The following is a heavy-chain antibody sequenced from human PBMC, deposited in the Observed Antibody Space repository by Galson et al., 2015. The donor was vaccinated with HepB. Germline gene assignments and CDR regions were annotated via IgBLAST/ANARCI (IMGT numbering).Heavy chain of an antibody. CDR2: ISPTRWTK. CDR1: GVTFRSYS. V-gene: IGHV3-21*06. Sequence: SLRLSCAASGVTFRSYSLNWVRLAPGRGLEWVSSISPTRWTKYSADSVKGRFTTSRDNGKNTLYLEMSSLKVEDTAVYYGTRAQRPVTDHDAFVVWGQGSMVAVSS. CDR3: TRAQRPVTDHDAFVV. J-gene: IGHJ3*01.